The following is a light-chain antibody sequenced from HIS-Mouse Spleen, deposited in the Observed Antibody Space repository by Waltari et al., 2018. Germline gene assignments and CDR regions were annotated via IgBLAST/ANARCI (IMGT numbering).Light chain of an antibody. J-gene: IGLJ2*01. CDR2: EGS. Sequence: QSALTQPASVSGSPGQSITISCTGTSSDVGSYNLVSWYQQHPGKAPKRMIYEGSKRPSGVSKRFAGSKSGNTASLTISGLQAEDEADYYCCSYAGSSTFEVFGGGTKLTVL. V-gene: IGLV2-23*03. CDR1: SSDVGSYNL. CDR3: CSYAGSSTFEV.